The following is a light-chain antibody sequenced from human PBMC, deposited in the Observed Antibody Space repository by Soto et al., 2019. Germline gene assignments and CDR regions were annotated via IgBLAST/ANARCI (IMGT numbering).Light chain of an antibody. Sequence: EIVLTQSPATLSLSPGERATLSCRASQSVSSYLAWYQQKPGQAPRLLIYDASNRATGIPARFSGSGSGTDFTLTIISLEPEGFAVYYCQQRSNWPLLTFGGGTKVEIK. CDR3: QQRSNWPLLT. V-gene: IGKV3-11*01. CDR2: DAS. CDR1: QSVSSY. J-gene: IGKJ4*01.